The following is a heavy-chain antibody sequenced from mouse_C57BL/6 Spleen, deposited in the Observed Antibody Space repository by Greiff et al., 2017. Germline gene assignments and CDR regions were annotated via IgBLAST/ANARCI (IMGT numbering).Heavy chain of an antibody. V-gene: IGHV7-3*01. CDR3: ARYVYGNYGYFDY. J-gene: IGHJ2*01. Sequence: EVKLQESGGGLVQPGGSLSLSCAASGFTFTDYYMSWVRQPPGKALEWWGFIRNKANGYTSEYSASVKGRFTISRDNSQSILYLQMNALRAEDSATYYCARYVYGNYGYFDYWGQGTTLTVSS. D-gene: IGHD2-1*01. CDR1: GFTFTDYY. CDR2: IRNKANGYTS.